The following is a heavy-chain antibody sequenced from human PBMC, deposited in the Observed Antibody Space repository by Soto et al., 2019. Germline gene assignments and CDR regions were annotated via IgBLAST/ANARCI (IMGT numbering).Heavy chain of an antibody. V-gene: IGHV1-69*01. Sequence: QVQLVQSGAEVKKPGSSVKVSCKASGGTFSSYSINWVRQAPGQGLEWMGEIIPIFGTANYAQKFQGRVTITADESTSTASMELSSLRSEDTAVYYCARDGGRHSGGIDYLGQGTLVTVSS. J-gene: IGHJ4*02. CDR1: GGTFSSYS. CDR3: ARDGGRHSGGIDY. D-gene: IGHD1-26*01. CDR2: IIPIFGTA.